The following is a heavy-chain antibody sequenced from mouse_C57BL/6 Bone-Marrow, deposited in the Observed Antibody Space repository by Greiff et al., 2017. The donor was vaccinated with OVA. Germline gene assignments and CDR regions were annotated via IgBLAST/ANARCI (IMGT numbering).Heavy chain of an antibody. CDR2: IYPRSGNT. CDR1: GYTFTSYG. V-gene: IGHV1-81*01. Sequence: QVQLQQSGAELARPGASVKLSCKASGYTFTSYGISWVKQRTGQGLEWIGEIYPRSGNTYYNEKFKGKATLTADKSSSTAYMELRSLTSEDSAVYFCARSYYDYSWFAYWGQGTLVTVSA. J-gene: IGHJ3*01. CDR3: ARSYYDYSWFAY. D-gene: IGHD2-4*01.